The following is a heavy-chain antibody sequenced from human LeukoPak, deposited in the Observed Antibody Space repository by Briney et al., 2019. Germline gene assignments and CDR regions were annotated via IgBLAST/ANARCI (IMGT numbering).Heavy chain of an antibody. Sequence: SQTLSLTCTVSGGSISSGGYYWSWIRQPPGKGLEWIGYIYHSGSTYYNPSLKSRVTISVDRSKNQFSLKLSSVTAADTAVYYCARGMITFGGVIPQGFDYWGQGTLVTVSS. J-gene: IGHJ4*02. CDR1: GGSISSGGYY. D-gene: IGHD3-16*02. CDR3: ARGMITFGGVIPQGFDY. CDR2: IYHSGST. V-gene: IGHV4-30-2*01.